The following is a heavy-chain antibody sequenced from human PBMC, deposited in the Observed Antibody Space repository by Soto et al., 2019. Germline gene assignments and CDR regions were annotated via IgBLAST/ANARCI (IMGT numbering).Heavy chain of an antibody. CDR3: AGGGLRRRYCMDV. CDR1: GYTFTSYD. CDR2: MNPNSGNT. J-gene: IGHJ6*02. Sequence: SVKASCKASGYTFTSYDINWVRQATGQGLEWMGWMNPNSGNTGYAQKFQGRVTMTRNTSISTAYMELSSLRSEETAVYYCAGGGLRRRYCMDVWCQGNAVTVA. V-gene: IGHV1-8*01. D-gene: IGHD3-16*01.